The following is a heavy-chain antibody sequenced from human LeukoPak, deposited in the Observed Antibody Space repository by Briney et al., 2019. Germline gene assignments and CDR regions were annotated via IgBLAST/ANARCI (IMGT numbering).Heavy chain of an antibody. CDR2: INPNSGGT. D-gene: IGHD1-26*01. V-gene: IGHV1-2*02. Sequence: SVNVSCKASGYTFTGYYMHWVRQAPGQGLEWMGWINPNSGGTNYAQKFQGRVTMTRDTSISTAYMELSRLRSDDTAVYYCARGRIVGATIDYWGQGTLVTVSS. J-gene: IGHJ4*02. CDR1: GYTFTGYY. CDR3: ARGRIVGATIDY.